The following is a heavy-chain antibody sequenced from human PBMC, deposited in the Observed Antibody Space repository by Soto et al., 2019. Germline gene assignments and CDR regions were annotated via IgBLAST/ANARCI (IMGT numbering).Heavy chain of an antibody. CDR1: GGTFSTLA. CDR2: IIPIFGRP. CDR3: AKDVGFQQHLFVFDL. V-gene: IGHV1-69*01. D-gene: IGHD3-10*02. Sequence: QVQLVQSGTEVKKPGSSVKVSCKASGGTFSTLAVSWVRQAPGQGLEWMGGIIPIFGRPVYAQKFQGRVTIFADASAGTAYMELSSLRSDDTAIYYCAKDVGFQQHLFVFDLWGQGTLVTVSS. J-gene: IGHJ4*02.